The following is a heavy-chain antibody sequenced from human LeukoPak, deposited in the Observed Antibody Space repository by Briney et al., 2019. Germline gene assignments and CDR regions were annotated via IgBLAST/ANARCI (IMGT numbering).Heavy chain of an antibody. J-gene: IGHJ4*02. CDR3: PKDTGEGVATSMDYFDY. Sequence: PGGSLRLSCSASGFTFDDFAILWVRQAPGEGRECVSLISWDGGSTYYADSVKGRFIISRDNRKDSLDLQMNGRRAEDAALYYCPKDTGEGVATSMDYFDYWVQGTMVTVSS. D-gene: IGHD5-12*01. CDR1: GFTFDDFA. CDR2: ISWDGGST. V-gene: IGHV3-43D*03.